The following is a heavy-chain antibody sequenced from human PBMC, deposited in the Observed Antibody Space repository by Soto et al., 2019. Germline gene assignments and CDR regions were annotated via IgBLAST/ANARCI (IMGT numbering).Heavy chain of an antibody. J-gene: IGHJ4*02. D-gene: IGHD6-13*01. Sequence: QVQLQESGPGLVKPSETLSLTCTVYGGSIRSSYWSWIRQPPGKGLEWIGYISDSGSTNYNPSLKSRVTISVDTSKNQFSLKLSSVTAADTAVYYCARQGIATAGTSLDYWGQGTLVTVSS. CDR2: ISDSGST. V-gene: IGHV4-59*08. CDR1: GGSIRSSY. CDR3: ARQGIATAGTSLDY.